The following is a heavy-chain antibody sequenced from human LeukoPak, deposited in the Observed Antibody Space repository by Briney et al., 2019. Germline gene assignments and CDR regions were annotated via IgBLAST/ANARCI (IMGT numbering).Heavy chain of an antibody. CDR2: INHSGST. V-gene: IGHV4-34*01. Sequence: PSETLSLTCAVYGGSFSGYYWSWIRQPPGKGLEWIGEINHSGSTNYNPSLKSRVTISVDTSKNQFSLKLSSVTAADTAVYYCARRSYGSRTVDYWGQGTLVTVSS. D-gene: IGHD5-18*01. CDR3: ARRSYGSRTVDY. J-gene: IGHJ4*02. CDR1: GGSFSGYY.